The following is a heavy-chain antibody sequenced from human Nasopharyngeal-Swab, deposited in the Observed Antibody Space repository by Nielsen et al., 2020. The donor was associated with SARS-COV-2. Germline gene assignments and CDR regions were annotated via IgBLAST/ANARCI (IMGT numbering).Heavy chain of an antibody. CDR3: AKARAGVRGFDY. V-gene: IGHV3-30*18. CDR1: GFPFSSYG. J-gene: IGHJ4*02. CDR2: ISGDRGNK. Sequence: GGSLRLSCAASGFPFSSYGMHWVRQAPGKGLEWVAVISGDRGNKYYGDSVKGRFTISRDNSKNTLYLQVNSLRPEDKAVYYCAKARAGVRGFDYWGQGVPVTVSA. D-gene: IGHD3-10*01.